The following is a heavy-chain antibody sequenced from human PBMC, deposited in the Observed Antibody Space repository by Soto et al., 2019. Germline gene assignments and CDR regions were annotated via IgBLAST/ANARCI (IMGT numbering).Heavy chain of an antibody. Sequence: QVQLQESGPGLVKPSETLSVTCSISGGSIMSSNWWDWVRQSPGRGLEWIGEIYYDGASINLNPSLGRRVTLSVDKSNNQLSLTLTSVTAADTAVYYCAREALAGCLDTWGQGAWVTVSS. CDR2: IYYDGASI. CDR3: AREALAGCLDT. V-gene: IGHV4-4*02. J-gene: IGHJ4*02. D-gene: IGHD3-9*01. CDR1: GGSIMSSNW.